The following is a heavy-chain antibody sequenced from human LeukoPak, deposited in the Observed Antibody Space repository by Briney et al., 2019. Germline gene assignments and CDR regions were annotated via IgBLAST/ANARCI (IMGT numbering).Heavy chain of an antibody. CDR1: GYTFTSYT. V-gene: IGHV1-3*01. Sequence: ASVTVSCKASGYTFTSYTMHWVRQAPGQRLEWMAWINAGNGNTKYLQKFQGRVTITRDTSASTAYMELSSLRSEDTAVYYCARDTRNYDSSGYGYWGQGTLVTVSS. J-gene: IGHJ4*02. CDR2: INAGNGNT. CDR3: ARDTRNYDSSGYGY. D-gene: IGHD3-22*01.